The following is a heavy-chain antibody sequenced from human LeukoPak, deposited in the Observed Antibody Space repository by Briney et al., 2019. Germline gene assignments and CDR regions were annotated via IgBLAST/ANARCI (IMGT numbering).Heavy chain of an antibody. V-gene: IGHV3-15*01. Sequence: PGGSLRLSCAASGXTFSNAWVSWVRQAPGKGLEWVGRIKRKTDGGTTDYAAPVKGRFTISRDDSKNTLYLQMNSLNIEDTAVYYCTITVATSIDYWGQGTLVTVSS. D-gene: IGHD5-12*01. CDR3: TITVATSIDY. CDR2: IKRKTDGGTT. CDR1: GXTFSNAW. J-gene: IGHJ4*02.